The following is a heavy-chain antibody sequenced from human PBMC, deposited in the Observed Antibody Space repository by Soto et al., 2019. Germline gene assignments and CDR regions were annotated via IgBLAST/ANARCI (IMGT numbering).Heavy chain of an antibody. CDR2: ISSSSSYI. CDR3: ARDGDIVATITLDY. J-gene: IGHJ4*02. Sequence: GSLRLSCAASGFTFSSYAMNWVRQAPGKGLEWVSSISSSSSYIYYADSVKGRFTISRDNAKDSLYLQMSSLRAEDTAVYYCARDGDIVATITLDYWGQGSLVTVSS. D-gene: IGHD5-12*01. V-gene: IGHV3-21*01. CDR1: GFTFSSYA.